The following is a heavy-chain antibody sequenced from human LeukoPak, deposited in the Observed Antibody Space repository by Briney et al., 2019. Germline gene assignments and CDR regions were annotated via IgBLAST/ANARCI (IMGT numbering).Heavy chain of an antibody. D-gene: IGHD4-23*01. CDR2: INHSGST. CDR3: ARDQGGNPIDY. CDR1: GGSFSGYY. V-gene: IGHV4-34*01. J-gene: IGHJ4*02. Sequence: SETLSLTCAVYGGSFSGYYWSWIRQPPGKGLEWIGEINHSGSTNYNPSLKSRVTISVDTSKNQFSLKLSSVTAADTAVYYCARDQGGNPIDYWGQGTLVTVSS.